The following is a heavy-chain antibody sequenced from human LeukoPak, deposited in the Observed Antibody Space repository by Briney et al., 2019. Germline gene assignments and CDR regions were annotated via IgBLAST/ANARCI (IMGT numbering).Heavy chain of an antibody. CDR2: IIPIFGTA. CDR1: GGTFSSYA. V-gene: IGHV1-69*06. J-gene: IGHJ5*02. Sequence: SVKVSCKASGGTFSSYAISWVRQAPGQGLEWMGGIIPIFGTANYAQKFQGRVTITADKSTSTAYMELSSLRSEDTAAYYCAREGYCSGGSCFNWFDPWGQGTLVTVSS. CDR3: AREGYCSGGSCFNWFDP. D-gene: IGHD2-15*01.